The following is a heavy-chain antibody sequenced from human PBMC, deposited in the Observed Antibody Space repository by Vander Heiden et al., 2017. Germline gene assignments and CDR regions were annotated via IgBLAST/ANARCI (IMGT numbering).Heavy chain of an antibody. Sequence: QHKLQESGPGLVKPSETLSLTCTVSGDPMRRDSFYWGWIRQPPGKGLEWIGNVYYTGRTYYNPSLKSRVSIIVDTSKNQFSLKMNSVTAADTAVYYCARLRYCATPSCSSMDVWGQGTTVAVSS. CDR3: ARLRYCATPSCSSMDV. J-gene: IGHJ6*02. CDR2: VYYTGRT. CDR1: GDPMRRDSFY. D-gene: IGHD2-15*01. V-gene: IGHV4-39*01.